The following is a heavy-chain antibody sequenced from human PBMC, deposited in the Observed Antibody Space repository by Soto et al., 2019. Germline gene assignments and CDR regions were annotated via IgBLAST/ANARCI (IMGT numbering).Heavy chain of an antibody. D-gene: IGHD3-10*01. CDR1: GYSYSTYS. V-gene: IGHV1-18*04. Sequence: QVQLVQSAAEVRKPGASVKVSCKASGYSYSTYSFSWVRQAPGRGLEWMGWIGAFNGNTNYAQKFQSRATMTTDTSTTTVYLELGSLTSDDTAVYYRARAVGAVLDHWGQGTLVTVSS. J-gene: IGHJ4*02. CDR3: ARAVGAVLDH. CDR2: IGAFNGNT.